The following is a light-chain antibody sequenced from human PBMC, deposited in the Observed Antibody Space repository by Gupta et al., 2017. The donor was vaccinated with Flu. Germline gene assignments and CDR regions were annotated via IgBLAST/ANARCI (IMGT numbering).Light chain of an antibody. CDR3: ISYTSGHSDV. CDR2: DVN. V-gene: IGLV2-14*03. J-gene: IGLJ1*01. CDR1: SSDVGGYKF. Sequence: TSSDVGGYKFVSWYQHFPGKVPKLMIYDVNNRPSGVSDRFSGSKSGNTASLTISGLQAEDEADYYCISYTSGHSDVFGSGTKVTVL.